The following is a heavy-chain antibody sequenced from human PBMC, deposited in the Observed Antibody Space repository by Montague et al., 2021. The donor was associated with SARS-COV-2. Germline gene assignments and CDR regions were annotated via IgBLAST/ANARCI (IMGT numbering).Heavy chain of an antibody. Sequence: SETLSLTCSVSGFSISSGCYWGWIRQTPGKELEWIRSRYQNSATYYNPSLKRPVTILLDTSKNQFSLSLTSVTAADKAVYYCARSGVGIFDFSYFDSWGQGSLVIVSS. CDR3: ARSGVGIFDFSYFDS. CDR2: RYQNSAT. CDR1: GFSISSGCY. D-gene: IGHD3-3*01. J-gene: IGHJ4*02. V-gene: IGHV4-38-2*02.